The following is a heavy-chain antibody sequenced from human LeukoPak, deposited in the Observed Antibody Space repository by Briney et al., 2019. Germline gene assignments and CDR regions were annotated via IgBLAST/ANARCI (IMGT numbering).Heavy chain of an antibody. V-gene: IGHV1-2*02. D-gene: IGHD6-6*01. J-gene: IGHJ4*02. Sequence: ASVKVSCKASGYTFTGYYMHWVRQAPGQGLEWMGWINPNSGGTNYAQKFQGRVTMTRDTSISTAYMELRSLRSDDTAVYYCARSYSSSSRGSTDYWGQGTLVTVSS. CDR1: GYTFTGYY. CDR3: ARSYSSSSRGSTDY. CDR2: INPNSGGT.